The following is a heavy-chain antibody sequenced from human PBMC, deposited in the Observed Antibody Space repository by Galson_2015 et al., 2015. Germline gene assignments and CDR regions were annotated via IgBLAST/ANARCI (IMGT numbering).Heavy chain of an antibody. V-gene: IGHV3-23*01. CDR1: GFIFSNYA. CDR3: AKERLARGIDY. J-gene: IGHJ4*02. D-gene: IGHD3-10*01. Sequence: SLRLSCAASGFIFSNYAMSWVRQAPGKGLEWVSTVSGGGGTTNYADSVKGRFTISRDNSKNTLYLQMNGLRAEDTAVYYCAKERLARGIDYWGQGTLVTVSS. CDR2: VSGGGGTT.